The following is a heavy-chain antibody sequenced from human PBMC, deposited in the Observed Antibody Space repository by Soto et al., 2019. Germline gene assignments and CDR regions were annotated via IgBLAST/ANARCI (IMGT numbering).Heavy chain of an antibody. Sequence: QVQLVESGGGVVQPGRSLRLSCAASGFTFSSYGMHWVRQAPGKGLEWVAVISYDGSNKYYADSVKGRFTISRDNSKNTLYLQMNSLRAEDTAVYYCAKDSGRVFNYYYMDVWGKGTTVTVSS. V-gene: IGHV3-30*18. J-gene: IGHJ6*03. CDR1: GFTFSSYG. CDR3: AKDSGRVFNYYYMDV. D-gene: IGHD3-10*01. CDR2: ISYDGSNK.